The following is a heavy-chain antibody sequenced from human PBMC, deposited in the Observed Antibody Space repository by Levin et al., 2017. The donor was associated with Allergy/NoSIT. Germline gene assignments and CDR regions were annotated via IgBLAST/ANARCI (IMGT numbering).Heavy chain of an antibody. D-gene: IGHD2-15*01. CDR1: GYTFIDYY. CDR2: INPNSGDP. Sequence: ASVKVSCRASGYTFIDYYVHWLRQAPGQGLEWMGWINPNSGDPNYAQNFQGRVTMTTDTSISAVYMELRRLTSDDTAVYYCARVGCSGGSCYDYWGQGTLVTVSS. J-gene: IGHJ4*02. V-gene: IGHV1-2*02. CDR3: ARVGCSGGSCYDY.